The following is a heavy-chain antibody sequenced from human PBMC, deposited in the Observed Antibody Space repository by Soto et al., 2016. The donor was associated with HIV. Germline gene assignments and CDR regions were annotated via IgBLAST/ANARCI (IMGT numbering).Heavy chain of an antibody. V-gene: IGHV1-2*02. CDR2: INPNSGDT. CDR3: ARGFCSDGTCQYYFD. J-gene: IGHJ4*02. D-gene: IGHD2-15*01. CDR1: GYTFTGHY. Sequence: QVQLVQSGTEVKKPGASVKVSCKASGYTFTGHYMDWVRQAPGQGLEWMGWINPNSGDTNYAQNFQGRVTMTRDTSISTVYMELSRLASDDTAVYYCARGFCSDGTCQYYFDYGARERWSPSPQ.